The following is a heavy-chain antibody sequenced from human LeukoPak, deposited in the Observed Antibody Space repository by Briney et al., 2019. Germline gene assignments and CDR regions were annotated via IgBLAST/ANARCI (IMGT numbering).Heavy chain of an antibody. CDR2: INPDGSSS. J-gene: IGHJ4*02. D-gene: IGHD4-17*01. CDR1: GFTFRNYW. CDR3: VRQAVSGDSGIAY. Sequence: GGSLRLSCAASGFTFRNYWMHWVRQAPGKGLEWVSRINPDGSSSNCADSVKGRFTMSRDNAKSMVYLQMDGLRAEDTAVFSCVRQAVSGDSGIAYWGRGVLVTVSS. V-gene: IGHV3-74*01.